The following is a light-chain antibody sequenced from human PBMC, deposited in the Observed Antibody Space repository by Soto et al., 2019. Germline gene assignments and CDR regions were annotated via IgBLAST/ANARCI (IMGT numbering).Light chain of an antibody. J-gene: IGKJ2*01. CDR1: QSLVYKDGNTY. CDR3: MQGSLWPHA. CDR2: QVS. V-gene: IGKV2-30*01. Sequence: DVVMTQSPLSLPVTLGQPASISCRSSQSLVYKDGNTYLNWFQQRPGQSPRRLIYQVSSRDSGVPDRFSGSGSATDLTLKISRVEAEDVGVYYRMQGSLWPHAFGQGTRLEIK.